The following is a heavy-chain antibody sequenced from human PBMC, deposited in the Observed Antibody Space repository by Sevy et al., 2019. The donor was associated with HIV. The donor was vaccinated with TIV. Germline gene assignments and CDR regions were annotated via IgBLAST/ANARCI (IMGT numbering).Heavy chain of an antibody. CDR1: GFTFSSYW. Sequence: GGSLRLSCAASGFTFSSYWMSWVRQAPGKGLEWVANIKQDGSEKYYVDSVKGRFTISRDNAKNSLYLQMNSLRAEDTAVYYCARRYYDSSGYYLSHDAFDIWGQGTMVTVSS. V-gene: IGHV3-7*01. CDR2: IKQDGSEK. CDR3: ARRYYDSSGYYLSHDAFDI. D-gene: IGHD3-22*01. J-gene: IGHJ3*02.